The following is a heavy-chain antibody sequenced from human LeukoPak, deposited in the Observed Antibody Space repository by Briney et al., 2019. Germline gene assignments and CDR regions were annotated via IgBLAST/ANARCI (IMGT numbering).Heavy chain of an antibody. CDR3: ARGVGDDAFDI. D-gene: IGHD2-15*01. J-gene: IGHJ3*02. CDR1: GGTFSSDA. CDR2: IIPILGIA. Sequence: SVKVSCKASGGTFSSDAISWVRQAPGQGLEWMGRIIPILGIANYAQKFQGRVTITADKSTSTAYMELSSLRSEDTAVYYCARGVGDDAFDIWGQGTMVTVSS. V-gene: IGHV1-69*04.